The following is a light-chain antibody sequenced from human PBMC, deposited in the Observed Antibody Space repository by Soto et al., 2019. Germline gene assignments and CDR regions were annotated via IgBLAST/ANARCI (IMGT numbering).Light chain of an antibody. Sequence: EIVLTQSPGTLSLSPGERATLSCRASQSVSSSYLAWYQQKPGQAPRLLIYGASSRATGIPDRFSGSGSGRDFILTIRRLEPEDFAVYYCQQYGSSPPWTFGGGTKVEIK. CDR2: GAS. CDR3: QQYGSSPPWT. CDR1: QSVSSSY. V-gene: IGKV3-20*01. J-gene: IGKJ4*01.